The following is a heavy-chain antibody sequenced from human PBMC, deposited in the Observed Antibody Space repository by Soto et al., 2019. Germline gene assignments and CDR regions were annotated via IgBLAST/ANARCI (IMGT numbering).Heavy chain of an antibody. Sequence: EVQLVESGGGLVKPGGSLRLSCAASGFTFSSYSMNWVRQAPGKGLEWVSSISSSSSYIYYADSVKGRFTISRDNAKNSLYLQMNSLRAEDTAVYYCARADSPDFWSGYEADWGQGTLVTVSS. J-gene: IGHJ4*02. V-gene: IGHV3-21*01. CDR2: ISSSSSYI. CDR1: GFTFSSYS. D-gene: IGHD3-3*01. CDR3: ARADSPDFWSGYEAD.